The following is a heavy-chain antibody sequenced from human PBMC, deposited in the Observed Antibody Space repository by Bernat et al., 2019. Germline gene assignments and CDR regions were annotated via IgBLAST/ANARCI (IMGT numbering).Heavy chain of an antibody. CDR1: GFTFSSYA. D-gene: IGHD2-15*01. V-gene: IGHV3-23*04. J-gene: IGHJ4*02. CDR3: AKVLVGIFGVDY. Sequence: EVQLVESGGGLVQPGGSLRLSCAASGFTFSSYAMSWVRQAPGKGLQWVSAISGSGGSTYYEDSVKGRFTISRDNSKNTLYLQMNSLRAEDTAVYYCAKVLVGIFGVDYWGQGTLVTVSS. CDR2: ISGSGGST.